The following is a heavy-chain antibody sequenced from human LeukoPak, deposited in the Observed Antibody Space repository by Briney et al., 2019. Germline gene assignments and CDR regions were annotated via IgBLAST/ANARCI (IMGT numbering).Heavy chain of an antibody. Sequence: ASVKVSCKASGYTFTGYYMLWVRQAPGQGLEWMGWINPNSGGTNYAQKFQGRVTMTRDTSISTAYMELSRLRSDDTAVYYCARVSYCGGDCYNRYFDYWGQGTLVTVSS. J-gene: IGHJ4*02. CDR1: GYTFTGYY. CDR2: INPNSGGT. D-gene: IGHD2-21*02. CDR3: ARVSYCGGDCYNRYFDY. V-gene: IGHV1-2*02.